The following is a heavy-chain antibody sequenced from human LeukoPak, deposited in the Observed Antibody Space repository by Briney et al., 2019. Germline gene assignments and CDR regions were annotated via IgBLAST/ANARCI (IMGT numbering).Heavy chain of an antibody. J-gene: IGHJ4*02. CDR2: ISSSSRTM. CDR3: ARDHSYSSGWYPDF. CDR1: GFTFSRYS. D-gene: IGHD6-19*01. Sequence: GGSLRLSCAASGFTFSRYSMNWVRQAPGKGLEWVSYISSSSRTMYYADSVKGRFTISRDNAKNSLYLQMNSLRGEDTAVYYCARDHSYSSGWYPDFWGQGTLVTVSS. V-gene: IGHV3-48*01.